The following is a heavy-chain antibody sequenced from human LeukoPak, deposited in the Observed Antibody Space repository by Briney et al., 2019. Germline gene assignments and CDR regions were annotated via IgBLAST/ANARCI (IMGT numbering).Heavy chain of an antibody. Sequence: SETLSLTCTVSGGSVSSGTYYWSWIRQPPGKGLEWIGYIYYSGSTYYNPSLKSRVTISVDTSKNQFSLKLSSVTAADTAVYYCARDPSFRTTVTTLRYYYGMDVWGQGTTVTVSS. J-gene: IGHJ6*02. D-gene: IGHD4-17*01. CDR1: GGSVSSGTYY. V-gene: IGHV4-61*01. CDR2: IYYSGST. CDR3: ARDPSFRTTVTTLRYYYGMDV.